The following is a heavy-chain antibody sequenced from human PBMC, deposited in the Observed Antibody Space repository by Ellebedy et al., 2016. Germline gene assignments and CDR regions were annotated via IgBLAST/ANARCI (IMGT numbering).Heavy chain of an antibody. CDR1: GGSFSGYY. CDR2: INHSGST. D-gene: IGHD2-15*01. Sequence: SETLSLTCAVYGGSFSGYYWSWIRQPPGKGLEWIGEINHSGSTNYNPSLKSRVTISVDTSKNQFSLKLSSVTAADTAVYYCARLLRGYCSGGSCTGLDYWGQGTLVTVSS. J-gene: IGHJ4*02. V-gene: IGHV4-34*01. CDR3: ARLLRGYCSGGSCTGLDY.